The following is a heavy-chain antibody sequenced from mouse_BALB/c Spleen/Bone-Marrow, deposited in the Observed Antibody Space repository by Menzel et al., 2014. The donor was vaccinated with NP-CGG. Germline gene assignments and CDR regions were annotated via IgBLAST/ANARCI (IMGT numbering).Heavy chain of an antibody. CDR2: IHPNSGNT. D-gene: IGHD2-14*01. J-gene: IGHJ2*01. CDR3: ARHYRYAYYFDY. V-gene: IGHV1S130*01. Sequence: QVQLQQSGSVLVRPGASVKLSCNASGYTSXSSWMHWAKQRPGQGLEWIGEIHPNSGNTNYNEKFKGKATLTVDTSSSTAYVDLRSLTSEDSAVYYCARHYRYAYYFDYWGQGTTLTVSS. CDR1: GYTSXSSW.